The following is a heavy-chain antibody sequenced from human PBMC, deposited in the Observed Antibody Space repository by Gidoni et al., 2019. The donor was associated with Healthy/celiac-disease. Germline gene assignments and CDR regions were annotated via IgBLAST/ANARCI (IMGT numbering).Heavy chain of an antibody. V-gene: IGHV3-15*01. CDR1: GFPFSNAW. D-gene: IGHD3-10*01. Sequence: EVQLVESGGGLVKPGGSLRLSCAASGFPFSNAWMSWVRQAPGKGLEWVGRIKSKTDGGTTDYAAPVKGRFTISRDDSKNTLYLQMNSLKTEDTAVYYCTTLLWFGELLEPFDYWGQGTLVTVSS. CDR3: TTLLWFGELLEPFDY. CDR2: IKSKTDGGTT. J-gene: IGHJ4*02.